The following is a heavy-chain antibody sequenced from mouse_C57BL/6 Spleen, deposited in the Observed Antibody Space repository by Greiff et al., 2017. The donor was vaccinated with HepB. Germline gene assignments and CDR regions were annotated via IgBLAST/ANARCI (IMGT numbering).Heavy chain of an antibody. J-gene: IGHJ2*01. D-gene: IGHD2-2*01. CDR2: IDPSDSYT. Sequence: VQLQQSGAELVKPGASVKLSCKASGYTFTSYWMQWVKQRPGQGLEWIGEIDPSDSYTNYNQKFKGKATLTVDTSSSTAYMQLSSRTSEDAAVYYCARRGYGYHFDYWGQGTTLTVSS. CDR3: ARRGYGYHFDY. CDR1: GYTFTSYW. V-gene: IGHV1-50*01.